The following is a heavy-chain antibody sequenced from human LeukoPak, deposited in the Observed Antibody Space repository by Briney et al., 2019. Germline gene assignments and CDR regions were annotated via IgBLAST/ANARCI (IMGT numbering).Heavy chain of an antibody. CDR2: ISAYNGNT. Sequence: GASVKVSCKGSGYTFTSYGISWVRQAPGQGLECMGWISAYNGNTNYAQKLQGRVTMTTDTSTSTAYMELRSLRSDDTAVYYCARVPITMVRGVIIPSYFDYWGQGTLVTVSS. CDR3: ARVPITMVRGVIIPSYFDY. D-gene: IGHD3-10*01. CDR1: GYTFTSYG. V-gene: IGHV1-18*01. J-gene: IGHJ4*02.